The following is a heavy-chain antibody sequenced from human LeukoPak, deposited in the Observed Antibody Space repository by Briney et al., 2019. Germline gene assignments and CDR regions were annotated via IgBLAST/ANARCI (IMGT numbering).Heavy chain of an antibody. Sequence: GGSLRLSCAASGFTFSRYAMSWVRQAPGKGLECVSVISGSGGSTYYADSVKGRFTISRDNSKNTLYLQMNSLRAEDTAVYYCAKDLYQLLFGNPFDYWGQGTLVTVSS. J-gene: IGHJ4*02. D-gene: IGHD2-2*01. V-gene: IGHV3-23*01. CDR1: GFTFSRYA. CDR2: ISGSGGST. CDR3: AKDLYQLLFGNPFDY.